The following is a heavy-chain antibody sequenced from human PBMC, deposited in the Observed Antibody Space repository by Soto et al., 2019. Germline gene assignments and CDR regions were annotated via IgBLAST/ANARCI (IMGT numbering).Heavy chain of an antibody. J-gene: IGHJ4*02. D-gene: IGHD4-17*01. V-gene: IGHV4-59*08. CDR2: IYNSGST. CDR1: GGSISSYY. Sequence: QVQLQESGPGLVKPSETLSLTCTVSGGSISSYYWSWIRQPPGRGLEWIAYIYNSGSTNYNPSLKSRVTTSVDTSKNQFSLKLSSVTAADTAVYYCARCYGDYVLDYWGQGTLVIVSS. CDR3: ARCYGDYVLDY.